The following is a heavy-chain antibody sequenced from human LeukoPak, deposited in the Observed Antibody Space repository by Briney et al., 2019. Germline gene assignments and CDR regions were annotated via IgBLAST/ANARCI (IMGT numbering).Heavy chain of an antibody. J-gene: IGHJ4*02. CDR2: IYYSGST. D-gene: IGHD3-9*01. V-gene: IGHV4-39*07. CDR3: ARGIQVLRYFDWLLPTPHFDY. Sequence: SETLSLTCTVSGGSISSSSYYWGWIRQPPGKGLEWIGSIYYSGSTYYNPSLKSRVTISVDTSKNQFSLKLSSVTAADTAVYYCARGIQVLRYFDWLLPTPHFDYWGQGTLVTVSS. CDR1: GGSISSSSYY.